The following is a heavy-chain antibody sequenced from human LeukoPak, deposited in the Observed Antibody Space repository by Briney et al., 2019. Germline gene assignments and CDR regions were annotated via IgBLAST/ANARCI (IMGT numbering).Heavy chain of an antibody. CDR2: SSGDGRSP. D-gene: IGHD6-13*01. CDR1: GFTFDDYA. CDR3: AKTDISTAGFDY. Sequence: PGGSLTLPCAASGFTFDDYAMHWVRQPPGKGLEWVCVSSGDGRSPYYGGSVKGRFTISRDNSRNSLYLEMNSLRTDDTALYYCAKTDISTAGFDYWGQGTLVTVSS. V-gene: IGHV3-43*02. J-gene: IGHJ4*02.